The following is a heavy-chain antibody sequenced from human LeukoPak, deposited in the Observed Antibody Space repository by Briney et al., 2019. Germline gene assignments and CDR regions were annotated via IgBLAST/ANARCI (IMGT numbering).Heavy chain of an antibody. J-gene: IGHJ4*02. CDR3: AKDRTQSRDYFDY. CDR1: GFTFSSYG. Sequence: PGGSLRLSCAASGFTFSSYGMHWVRQAPGKGLEGVAVIWYDGGNKYYADSVKGRFTISRDNSKNTLYLQMNSLRAEDTAVYYCAKDRTQSRDYFDYWGQGTLVTVSS. CDR2: IWYDGGNK. V-gene: IGHV3-33*06.